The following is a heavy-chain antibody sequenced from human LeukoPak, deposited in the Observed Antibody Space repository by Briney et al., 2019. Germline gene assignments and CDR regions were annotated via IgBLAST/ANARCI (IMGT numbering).Heavy chain of an antibody. Sequence: ASVKVSCKASGGTFSSCTIGWVRQAPGQGLEWMGRIIPILGIANYAQKFQGRVTITADKSTSTAYMELSSLRSEDTAVYYCARDPRGPKEYYMDVWGKGTTVTVSS. CDR1: GGTFSSCT. V-gene: IGHV1-69*04. CDR3: ARDPRGPKEYYMDV. CDR2: IIPILGIA. J-gene: IGHJ6*03.